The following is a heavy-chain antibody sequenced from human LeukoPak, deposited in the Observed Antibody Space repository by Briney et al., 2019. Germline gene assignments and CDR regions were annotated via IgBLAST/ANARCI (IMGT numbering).Heavy chain of an antibody. J-gene: IGHJ4*02. CDR3: ATRIVGAPNFDY. Sequence: GGSLRLSCAASGFTFGSYAMSWVRQAPGKGLEWVSAISGSGGSTYYADSVKGRFTISRDNSKNTLYLQMNSLRAEDTAVYYCATRIVGAPNFDYWGQGTLVTVSS. V-gene: IGHV3-23*01. CDR2: ISGSGGST. D-gene: IGHD1-26*01. CDR1: GFTFGSYA.